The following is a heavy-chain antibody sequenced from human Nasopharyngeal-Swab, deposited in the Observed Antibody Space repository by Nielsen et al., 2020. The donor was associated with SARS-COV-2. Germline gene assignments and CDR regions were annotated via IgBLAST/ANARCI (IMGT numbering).Heavy chain of an antibody. D-gene: IGHD6-6*01. CDR3: ARGIEYSSSSWFEY. V-gene: IGHV1-69*13. CDR2: IFPLYGSV. J-gene: IGHJ4*02. CDR1: GGTLTTYS. Sequence: SVKVSCKTSGGTLTTYSIAWVRQAPGQGLEWMGRIFPLYGSVDYAQRFQGRVAITADESTNTAHMELSSLRSEDTAMYYCARGIEYSSSSWFEYWGQGTLVTVSS.